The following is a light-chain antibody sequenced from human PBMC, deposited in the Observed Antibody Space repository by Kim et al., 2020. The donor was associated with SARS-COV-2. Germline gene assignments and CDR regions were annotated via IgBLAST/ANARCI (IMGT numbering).Light chain of an antibody. CDR2: EVS. J-gene: IGLJ1*01. CDR1: SSDVGSYNR. CDR3: CSYAGSSTFLYV. V-gene: IGLV2-23*02. Sequence: SITISCTGTSSDVGSYNRVSWYQQHPGKAPKLMIYEVSKRPSGVSNRFSGSKSGNTASLTISGLQAEDEADYYCCSYAGSSTFLYVFGTGTKVTVL.